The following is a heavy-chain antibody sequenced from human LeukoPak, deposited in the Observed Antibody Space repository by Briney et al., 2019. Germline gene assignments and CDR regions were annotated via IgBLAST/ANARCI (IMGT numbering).Heavy chain of an antibody. V-gene: IGHV1-18*01. Sequence: ASVKVSCKASGYTFTSYGIRWVRQAPGQGLEWMGWISAFNGNTNYAQKLQGRVTMTTDTSTSTAYMELRSLRSDDTAVYYCARENSHYCSSTSCLYYYYYYMDVWGKGTTVTVSS. J-gene: IGHJ6*03. CDR1: GYTFTSYG. D-gene: IGHD2-2*01. CDR2: ISAFNGNT. CDR3: ARENSHYCSSTSCLYYYYYYMDV.